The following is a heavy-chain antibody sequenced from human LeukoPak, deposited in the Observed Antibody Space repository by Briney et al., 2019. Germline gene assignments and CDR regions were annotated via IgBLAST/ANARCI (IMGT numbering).Heavy chain of an antibody. CDR1: GYTFTSYD. D-gene: IGHD4-23*01. Sequence: ASVKVSCKASGYTFTSYDINWVRQATGQGLEWMGWMNPNSGNTGYAQKFQGRVTMTRNTSISTAYMELSSLRSEDTAVYYCARGDGSTVGIAYYFDYWGQGTLVTVSS. CDR2: MNPNSGNT. CDR3: ARGDGSTVGIAYYFDY. J-gene: IGHJ4*02. V-gene: IGHV1-8*01.